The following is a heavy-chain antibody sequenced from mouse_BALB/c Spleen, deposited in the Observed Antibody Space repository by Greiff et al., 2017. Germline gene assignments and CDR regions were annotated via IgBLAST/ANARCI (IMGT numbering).Heavy chain of an antibody. CDR3: ARSGVLLRHFDY. V-gene: IGHV1-67*01. CDR1: GYTFTDYA. J-gene: IGHJ2*01. D-gene: IGHD1-1*01. Sequence: QVQLQQPGPELVRPGVSVKISCKGSGYTFTDYAMHWVKQSHAKSLEWIGVISTYYGNTNYNQKFKGKATMTVDKSSSTAYMELARLTSEDSAIYYCARSGVLLRHFDYWGQGTTLTVSS. CDR2: ISTYYGNT.